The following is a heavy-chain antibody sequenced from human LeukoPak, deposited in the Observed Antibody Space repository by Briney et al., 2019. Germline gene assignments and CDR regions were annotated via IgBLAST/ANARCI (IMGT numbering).Heavy chain of an antibody. Sequence: ASVKVSCKASGGTFSSYAISWVRQAPGQGLEWMGGIIPIFDTANYAQKFQGRVTITADKSTSTAYMELSSLRSEDTAVYYCARAGVVVVAATDHDAFDIWGQGTMVTVSS. CDR2: IIPIFDTA. CDR1: GGTFSSYA. J-gene: IGHJ3*02. V-gene: IGHV1-69*06. CDR3: ARAGVVVVAATDHDAFDI. D-gene: IGHD2-15*01.